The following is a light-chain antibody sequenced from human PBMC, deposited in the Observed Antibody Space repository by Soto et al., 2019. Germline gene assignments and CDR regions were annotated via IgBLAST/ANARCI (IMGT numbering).Light chain of an antibody. Sequence: DIQMTQSPSSLSASVGDRVTITCQASQDISNYLNWYQQKPGKAPKLLIYDASNLETGVPSRFSGSGSGTDFTFTISSLQPEDIAVYHCQQYGASPWTFGQGTKVEVK. CDR3: QQYGASPWT. J-gene: IGKJ1*01. CDR1: QDISNY. CDR2: DAS. V-gene: IGKV1-33*01.